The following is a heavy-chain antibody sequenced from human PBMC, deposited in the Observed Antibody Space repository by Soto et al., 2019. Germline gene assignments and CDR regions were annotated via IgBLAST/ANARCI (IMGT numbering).Heavy chain of an antibody. CDR2: IVVGSGNT. D-gene: IGHD3-3*01. V-gene: IGHV1-58*01. Sequence: GASVKVSCKASGFTFTSSAVQCVRQARGQLLEWIGWIVVGSGNTNYAQKFQERVTITRDMSTSTAYMELSSLRSEDTAVYYCAASYYDFWSGDYYGMDVWGQGTTVTVSS. CDR3: AASYYDFWSGDYYGMDV. CDR1: GFTFTSSA. J-gene: IGHJ6*02.